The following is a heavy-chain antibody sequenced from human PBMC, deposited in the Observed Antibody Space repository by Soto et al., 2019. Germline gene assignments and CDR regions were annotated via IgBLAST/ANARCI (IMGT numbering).Heavy chain of an antibody. CDR3: ARGVAADWFDP. CDR1: GGSSSSGVYY. CDR2: IYYSGST. V-gene: IGHV4-31*03. J-gene: IGHJ5*02. Sequence: SETLSLTCTVSGGSSSSGVYYWSWIRQHPGKGLEWIGYIYYSGSTYYNPSLKSRVTISVDTSKNQFSLKLSSVTAADTAVYYCARGVAADWFDPWGQGTLVTVSS. D-gene: IGHD6-13*01.